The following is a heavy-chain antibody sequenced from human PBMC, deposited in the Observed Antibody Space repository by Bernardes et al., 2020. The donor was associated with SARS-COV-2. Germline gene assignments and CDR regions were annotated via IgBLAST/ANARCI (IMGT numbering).Heavy chain of an antibody. CDR1: GSAISSSSYF. D-gene: IGHD4-17*01. CDR3: AYGDFHDAFDI. J-gene: IGHJ3*02. CDR2: VYSTGTT. Sequence: SETLSLTCTVSGSAISSSSYFWGWIRQPPGKGLQWIGSVYSTGTTYYNSSLKSRVTISIDTSKNRFSLNLRSVTAADTAVYYCAYGDFHDAFDIWGQGTMVTVSS. V-gene: IGHV4-39*01.